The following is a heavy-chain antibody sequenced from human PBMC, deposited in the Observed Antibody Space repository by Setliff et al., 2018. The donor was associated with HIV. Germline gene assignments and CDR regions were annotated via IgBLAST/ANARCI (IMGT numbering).Heavy chain of an antibody. Sequence: GASVKVSCKASGGTFSNYAITWVRQAPGQGLELMGGIIPMLSIANYAQKFRGRVTLTADKSTSTAYMELSSLRSEDTAVYYCAKGSFDSSGWAHYYYYYMDVWGKGTTVTAP. CDR2: IIPMLSIA. J-gene: IGHJ6*03. CDR3: AKGSFDSSGWAHYYYYYMDV. D-gene: IGHD6-19*01. CDR1: GGTFSNYA. V-gene: IGHV1-69*10.